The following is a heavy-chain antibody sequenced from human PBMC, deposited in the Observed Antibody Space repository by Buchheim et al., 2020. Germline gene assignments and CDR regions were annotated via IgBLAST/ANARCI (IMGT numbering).Heavy chain of an antibody. CDR1: GFTFSSYA. V-gene: IGHV3-30*04. Sequence: QEQLVESGGGVVQPGRSLRLSCAASGFTFSSYAMHWVRQAPGKGLEWVAVISYDGSNKYYADSVKGRFTISRDNSKNTLYLQMNSLRAEDTAVYYCARDWGLVPNPIFDYGGQGTL. J-gene: IGHJ4*02. CDR3: ARDWGLVPNPIFDY. CDR2: ISYDGSNK. D-gene: IGHD2-21*01.